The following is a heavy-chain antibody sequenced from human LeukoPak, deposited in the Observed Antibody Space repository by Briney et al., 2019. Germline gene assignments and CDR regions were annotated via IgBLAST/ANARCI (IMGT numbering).Heavy chain of an antibody. D-gene: IGHD3-3*01. CDR2: IKQDGSEK. V-gene: IGHV3-7*01. Sequence: GGSLRLSCAASGFTFSGYWMSWVRQAPGKGLEWVANIKQDGSEKYYVDSVKGRFTISRDNAKNSLYLQMDSLRAEDTAVYYCARDPTFYDFWSGYYYYYGMDVWGQGTTVTVSS. J-gene: IGHJ6*02. CDR1: GFTFSGYW. CDR3: ARDPTFYDFWSGYYYYYGMDV.